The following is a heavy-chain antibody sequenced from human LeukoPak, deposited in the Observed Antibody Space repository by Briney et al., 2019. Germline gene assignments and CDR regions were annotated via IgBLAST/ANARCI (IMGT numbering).Heavy chain of an antibody. CDR2: ISSSSSTI. V-gene: IGHV3-48*01. Sequence: GGSLRLSCAASGFTFSSYSMNWVRQAPGKGLEWVSYISSSSSTIYYADSVKGRFTISRDNSKNTLYLQMNSLRAEDTAVYYCARGPSYYYDGSGYYQNYYFDYWGQGTLVTVSS. D-gene: IGHD3-22*01. J-gene: IGHJ4*02. CDR3: ARGPSYYYDGSGYYQNYYFDY. CDR1: GFTFSSYS.